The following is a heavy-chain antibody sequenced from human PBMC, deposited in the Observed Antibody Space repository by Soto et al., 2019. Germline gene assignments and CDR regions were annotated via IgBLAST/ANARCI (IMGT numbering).Heavy chain of an antibody. J-gene: IGHJ4*02. Sequence: SETLSLTCTVSGGSISSGDYYWSWIRQPPGKGLEWIGYIYYSGSTYYNPSLKSRVTISVDTSKNQFSLKLSSVTAADTAVYYCACSPYYYDSSGSFDYWGQGTLVTVSS. V-gene: IGHV4-30-4*01. D-gene: IGHD3-22*01. CDR1: GGSISSGDYY. CDR3: ACSPYYYDSSGSFDY. CDR2: IYYSGST.